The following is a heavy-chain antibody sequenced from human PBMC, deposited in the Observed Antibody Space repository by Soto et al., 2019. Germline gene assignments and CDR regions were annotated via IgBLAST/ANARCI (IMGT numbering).Heavy chain of an antibody. CDR1: GGSITSGGYF. CDR2: VHSTGGT. Sequence: SETLSLTCTFSGGSITSGGYFWDWIRQPPGKGPEWIATVHSTGGTYYSPSLRSRVTISVDKSKNLFSLKMTSASATDTAVYFCAKREDSSRFGGLDIWGQVTAVTVSS. V-gene: IGHV4-39*01. J-gene: IGHJ6*02. D-gene: IGHD3-3*01. CDR3: AKREDSSRFGGLDI.